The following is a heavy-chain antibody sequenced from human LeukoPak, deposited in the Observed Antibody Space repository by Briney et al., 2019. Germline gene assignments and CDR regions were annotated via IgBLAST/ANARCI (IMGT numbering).Heavy chain of an antibody. V-gene: IGHV1-69*13. D-gene: IGHD2-2*01. J-gene: IGHJ3*02. CDR3: ASYCSSTSCSLGAFDI. Sequence: SVKVSCKASGGTFSSYAISWVRQAPGQGLEWMGGIIPIFGTANYAQKFQGRVTITADESTSTAYMELSSLRSEDTAVYYCASYCSSTSCSLGAFDIWGQGTMVTVSS. CDR2: IIPIFGTA. CDR1: GGTFSSYA.